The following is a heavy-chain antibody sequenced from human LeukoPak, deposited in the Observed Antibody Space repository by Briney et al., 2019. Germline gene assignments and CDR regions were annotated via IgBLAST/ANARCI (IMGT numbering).Heavy chain of an antibody. J-gene: IGHJ4*02. CDR1: GFAFSSYA. CDR2: ISGSGGST. V-gene: IGHV3-23*01. CDR3: AKDWYYGSGSYLHYFDY. Sequence: GGSLRLSCAASGFAFSSYAMSWVRQAPGKGLEWVSAISGSGGSTYYAGSVKGRFTISRDNSKNTLYLQMNSLRAEDTAVYYCAKDWYYGSGSYLHYFDYWGQGTLVTVSS. D-gene: IGHD3-10*01.